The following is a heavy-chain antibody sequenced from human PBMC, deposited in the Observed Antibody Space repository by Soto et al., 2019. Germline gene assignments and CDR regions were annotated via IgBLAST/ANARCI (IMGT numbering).Heavy chain of an antibody. Sequence: EVQLVESGGGLVQPGGSLRLSCAASGFKFNYYAMNWVRQVPGKGLEWVSYISATSAKKDYTDSVKGRFTISRDNAKNALYLQMNRLTDEDTGVYHCMAVSSYGSHWVSDFDQWGRGTLVTVSS. CDR2: ISATSAKK. CDR1: GFKFNYYA. J-gene: IGHJ4*02. V-gene: IGHV3-48*02. CDR3: MAVSSYGSHWVSDFDQ. D-gene: IGHD3-16*01.